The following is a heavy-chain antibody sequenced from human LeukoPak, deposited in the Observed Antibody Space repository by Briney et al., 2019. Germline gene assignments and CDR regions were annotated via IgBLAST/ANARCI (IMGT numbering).Heavy chain of an antibody. CDR2: IIPIFGTA. Sequence: SVKVSCKASGGTFSSYAISWVRQPPGQGLEWMGGIIPIFGTANYAQKFQGRVTITADESTSTAYMELSSLRSEDTAVYYCARAGDRMVRGVMGFDYWGQGTLVTVSS. V-gene: IGHV1-69*13. J-gene: IGHJ4*02. CDR1: GGTFSSYA. D-gene: IGHD3-10*01. CDR3: ARAGDRMVRGVMGFDY.